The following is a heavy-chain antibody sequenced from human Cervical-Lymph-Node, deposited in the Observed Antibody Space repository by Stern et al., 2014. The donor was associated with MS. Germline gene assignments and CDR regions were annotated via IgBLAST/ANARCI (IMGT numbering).Heavy chain of an antibody. CDR3: ARDGILQTVDAFDL. J-gene: IGHJ3*01. CDR1: GGSLSRNP. D-gene: IGHD2-21*01. Sequence: QVQLVQSGAEVKSPGSSVKISCKASGGSLSRNPVSWVRQAPGQGLEWMGGIIPIFDSPNYSQKFGGRLTIIADKSTSTTYMELSSLRSEDTAIYYCARDGILQTVDAFDLWGQGKMVTVSS. CDR2: IIPIFDSP. V-gene: IGHV1-69*06.